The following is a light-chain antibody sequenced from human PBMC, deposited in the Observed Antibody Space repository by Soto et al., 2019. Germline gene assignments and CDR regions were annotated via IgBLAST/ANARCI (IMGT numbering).Light chain of an antibody. Sequence: DIQMTQSPSTLSASVGDRVTIICRASQSISSWLAWYQQKAGKAPKLLISKASNLDSGVPSRFSGSGSGTEFNLTISSLQPEDFVTYYCQQYNSFIWTFGLGTKVDIK. J-gene: IGKJ1*01. CDR3: QQYNSFIWT. V-gene: IGKV1-5*03. CDR2: KAS. CDR1: QSISSW.